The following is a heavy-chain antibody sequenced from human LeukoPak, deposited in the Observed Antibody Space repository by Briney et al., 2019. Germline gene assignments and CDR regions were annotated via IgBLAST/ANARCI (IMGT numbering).Heavy chain of an antibody. V-gene: IGHV3-74*01. CDR2: INSDGSSP. J-gene: IGHJ4*02. Sequence: PGGSLRLSCAASGFTFSSYWMHWVRQAPGKGLVWVSRINSDGSSPSYADSVKGRFTISRDNAKNTLYLQMNSPRAEDTAVYYCARSMVTIPIPGGYWGQGTLVTVSS. CDR3: ARSMVTIPIPGGY. D-gene: IGHD5-24*01. CDR1: GFTFSSYW.